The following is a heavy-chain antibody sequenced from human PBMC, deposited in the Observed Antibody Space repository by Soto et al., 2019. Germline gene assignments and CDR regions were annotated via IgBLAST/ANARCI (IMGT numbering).Heavy chain of an antibody. Sequence: ASVKVSCKASGYTFTSYAMHWVRQAPGQRLEWMGWINAGNGNTKYSQKFQGRVTITRDTSASTAYMELSSLRSEDTAVYYCARDRPLYSNPPTGFDYWGQGTLVTGSS. CDR1: GYTFTSYA. CDR3: ARDRPLYSNPPTGFDY. V-gene: IGHV1-3*01. J-gene: IGHJ4*02. D-gene: IGHD6-13*01. CDR2: INAGNGNT.